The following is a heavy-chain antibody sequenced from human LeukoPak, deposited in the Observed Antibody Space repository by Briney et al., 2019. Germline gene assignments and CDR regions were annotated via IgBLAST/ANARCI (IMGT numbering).Heavy chain of an antibody. V-gene: IGHV1-69*04. CDR2: IIPILGIA. CDR1: GGTFSSYA. Sequence: SVKVSCKASGGTFSSYAISWVRQAPGQGLEWMGRIIPILGIANYAQKFQGRVTITADKSTSAAYMELSSLRSEDTAVYYCAREMGSIAAAGSFDYWGQGTLVTVSS. J-gene: IGHJ4*02. D-gene: IGHD6-13*01. CDR3: AREMGSIAAAGSFDY.